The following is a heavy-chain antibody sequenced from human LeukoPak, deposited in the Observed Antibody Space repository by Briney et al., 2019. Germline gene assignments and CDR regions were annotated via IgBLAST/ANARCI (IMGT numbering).Heavy chain of an antibody. CDR3: AKPRQQLVRYGLDV. CDR1: GFIFNSYA. J-gene: IGHJ6*02. CDR2: ISASGGST. V-gene: IGHV3-23*01. D-gene: IGHD6-6*01. Sequence: GGSLRLSYAASGFIFNSYAMTWVRQAPGKGLEWVSAISASGGSTYYADSVKGRFTISRDNSNRTLYLQMNSLRSEDTAVYYCAKPRQQLVRYGLDVWGQGTTVIVSS.